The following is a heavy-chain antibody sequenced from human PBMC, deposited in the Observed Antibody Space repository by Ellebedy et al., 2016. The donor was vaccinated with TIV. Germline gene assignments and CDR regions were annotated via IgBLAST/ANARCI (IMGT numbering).Heavy chain of an antibody. CDR1: GVSVNSANYY. D-gene: IGHD1-1*01. CDR2: FYSSGST. CDR3: ARVLRGGRSGDYFDS. V-gene: IGHV4-61*01. J-gene: IGHJ4*02. Sequence: MPSETLSLTCTVSGVSVNSANYYWTWIRQPPGKGLEWIGYFYSSGSTDYKPSLKSRVAISVDTSKNQFSLKLSSVTAADTAVYYCARVLRGGRSGDYFDSWGQGTLVTVSS.